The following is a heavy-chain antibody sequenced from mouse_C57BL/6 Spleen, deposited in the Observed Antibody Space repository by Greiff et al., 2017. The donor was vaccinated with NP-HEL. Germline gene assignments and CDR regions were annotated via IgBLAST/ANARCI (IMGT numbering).Heavy chain of an antibody. J-gene: IGHJ1*03. CDR3: TVETGSWYFDV. V-gene: IGHV6-3*01. CDR2: IRLKSDNYAT. D-gene: IGHD4-1*01. Sequence: EVHLVESGGGLVQPGGSMKLSCVASGFTFSNYWMNWVRQSPEKGLEWVAQIRLKSDNYATHYAESVKGRFTISRDDSKSSVYLQMNNLRAEDTGIYYCTVETGSWYFDVWGTGTTVTVSS. CDR1: GFTFSNYW.